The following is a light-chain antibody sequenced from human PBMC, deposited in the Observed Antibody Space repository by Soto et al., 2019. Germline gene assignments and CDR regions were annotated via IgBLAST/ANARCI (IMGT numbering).Light chain of an antibody. Sequence: IQLTQSPSTLSASLGDRVAITCRASQTISNWLAWYQQRPGKAPQLLISDASRLESGVPSRFSGSGSGTEFTLTISSLQPDDSATYYCQQYKSYSPRTFGQGTKVDIK. V-gene: IGKV1-5*01. J-gene: IGKJ1*01. CDR2: DAS. CDR1: QTISNW. CDR3: QQYKSYSPRT.